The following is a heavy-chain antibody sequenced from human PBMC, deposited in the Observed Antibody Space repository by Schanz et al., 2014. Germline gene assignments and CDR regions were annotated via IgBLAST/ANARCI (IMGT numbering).Heavy chain of an antibody. CDR3: ATDYSGGGCHI. J-gene: IGHJ3*02. CDR1: GFTFNDYA. V-gene: IGHV3-30*04. D-gene: IGHD6-19*01. Sequence: QVQLVESGGAVVQPGRSLKLSCAASGFTFNDYAMHWVRQAPGKGLEWVSIVSHDGFTKHYADSVRGRFTLSRDNSKNTVYLQMNSLRAEDTALYFCATDYSGGGCHIWGQGTMVTVSS. CDR2: VSHDGFTK.